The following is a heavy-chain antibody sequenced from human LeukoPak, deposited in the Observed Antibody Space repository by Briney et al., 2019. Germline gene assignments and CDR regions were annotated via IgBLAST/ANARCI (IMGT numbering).Heavy chain of an antibody. D-gene: IGHD3-22*01. Sequence: QPGGSLRLSCAASGFTFSSYEMNWVRQAPGKGLEWVSYISSSGSTIYYADSVKGRFTISRDNAKNSLYLQMNSLRAEDTAVYYCARGLYDSSGTLGYWGQGTLVTVSS. CDR1: GFTFSSYE. CDR2: ISSSGSTI. CDR3: ARGLYDSSGTLGY. V-gene: IGHV3-48*03. J-gene: IGHJ4*02.